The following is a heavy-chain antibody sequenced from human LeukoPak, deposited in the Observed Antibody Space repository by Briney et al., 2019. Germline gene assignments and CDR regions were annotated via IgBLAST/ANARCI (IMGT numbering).Heavy chain of an antibody. CDR2: IYYSGST. CDR3: ARSRYYDILSY. Sequence: PSETLSLTCTVSGGSISSSSYYWGWIRQPPGKGLEWIGSIYYSGSTYYNPSLKSRVTISVDTSKNQFSLKLSSVTAADTAVYYCARSRYYDILSYWGQGTLVTVSS. CDR1: GGSISSSSYY. D-gene: IGHD3-9*01. J-gene: IGHJ4*02. V-gene: IGHV4-39*01.